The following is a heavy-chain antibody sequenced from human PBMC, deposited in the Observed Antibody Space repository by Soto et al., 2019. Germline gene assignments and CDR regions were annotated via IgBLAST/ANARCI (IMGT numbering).Heavy chain of an antibody. J-gene: IGHJ6*02. CDR3: AREAAAERTYSGLDV. CDR2: ISGYNGNT. D-gene: IGHD6-13*01. CDR1: GYIFSRYG. V-gene: IGHV1-18*04. Sequence: QVQLVQSGPEVRKPGASVKVSCKASGYIFSRYGISWVRQAPGQGLEWMAWISGYNGNTKFGERVQGRVNVTTDTSTSTAYMELRSLRSDDTAVYYCAREAAAERTYSGLDVWGQGTTVIVSS.